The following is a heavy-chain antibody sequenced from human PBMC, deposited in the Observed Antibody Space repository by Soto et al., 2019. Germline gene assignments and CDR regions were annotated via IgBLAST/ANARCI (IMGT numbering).Heavy chain of an antibody. D-gene: IGHD3-10*01. CDR2: ISGSVAST. J-gene: IGHJ6*03. CDR1: GFSFSSYA. CDR3: AKDRGSGSNFYYYYMDV. Sequence: EVQLLESGGGLVQPGGSLRLSCAASGFSFSSYAMNWVRQAPGQGLEWVSTISGSVASTDYAGSVKGRFTISRDNSRNTLYLQMNSLRAEDTAVYYCAKDRGSGSNFYYYYMDVWGKGTTVTVSS. V-gene: IGHV3-23*01.